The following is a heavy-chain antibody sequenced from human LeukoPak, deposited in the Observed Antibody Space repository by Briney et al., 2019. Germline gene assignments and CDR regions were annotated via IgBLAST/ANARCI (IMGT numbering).Heavy chain of an antibody. Sequence: GGSLRLSCAASGFTFSNAWMDRVRQAPGKGLEWVGRIKSKTDGGTTDYAAPVKGRFTISRDDSKTTLYLQMNSLKTEDTAVYYCTTRYCSGGRCDYWGQGTLVTVSS. V-gene: IGHV3-15*01. D-gene: IGHD2-15*01. J-gene: IGHJ4*02. CDR2: IKSKTDGGTT. CDR3: TTRYCSGGRCDY. CDR1: GFTFSNAW.